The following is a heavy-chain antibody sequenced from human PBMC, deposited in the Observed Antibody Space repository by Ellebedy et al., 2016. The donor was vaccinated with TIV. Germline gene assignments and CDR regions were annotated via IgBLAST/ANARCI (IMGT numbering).Heavy chain of an antibody. V-gene: IGHV3-7*03. Sequence: GESLKISCKGSGYSFSNYWMGWVRQAPGKGLEWVASIKHDGGQKYYVDSVKGRFSISRDNAKNSLYLQMNSLRAEDTAVYYCASAMGRGSYWGQGTLVTVSS. CDR3: ASAMGRGSY. D-gene: IGHD3-10*01. J-gene: IGHJ4*02. CDR1: GYSFSNYW. CDR2: IKHDGGQK.